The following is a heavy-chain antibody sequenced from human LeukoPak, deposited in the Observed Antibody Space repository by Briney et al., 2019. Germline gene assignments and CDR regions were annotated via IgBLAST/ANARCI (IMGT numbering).Heavy chain of an antibody. Sequence: GGSLRLSCAASGLTFSSYAMSWVRQAPGKGPEWVSAISGNGISTSYADAVKGRFTISRDNSKNTLSLQMNSLSAEDTAVYYCANAGGDSRPHDFWGQGTLVTVSS. CDR2: ISGNGIST. J-gene: IGHJ4*02. CDR1: GLTFSSYA. D-gene: IGHD2-21*02. CDR3: ANAGGDSRPHDF. V-gene: IGHV3-23*01.